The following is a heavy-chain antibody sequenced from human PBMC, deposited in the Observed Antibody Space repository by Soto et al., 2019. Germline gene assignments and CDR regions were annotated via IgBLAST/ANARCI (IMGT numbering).Heavy chain of an antibody. J-gene: IGHJ6*02. CDR2: ISTDNGNT. D-gene: IGHD3-10*01. Sequence: VKVSCKASCYTFTSSGISWVRQAPGQGLEWMGWISTDNGNTNYAQHLQSRVSLTTDTSTRTANPQMNSLKAEDTAVYYCTAHRSSLTMRRGVIIGDCYYNGMDVWGQGTTVTVSS. CDR3: TAHRSSLTMRRGVIIGDCYYNGMDV. V-gene: IGHV1-18*01. CDR1: CYTFTSSG.